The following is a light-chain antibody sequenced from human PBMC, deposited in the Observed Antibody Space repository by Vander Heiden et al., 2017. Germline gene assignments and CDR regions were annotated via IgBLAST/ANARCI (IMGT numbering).Light chain of an antibody. CDR1: RCRISSTS. V-gene: IGLV6-57*02. J-gene: IGLJ3*02. CDR3: QSYDSSNHWV. Sequence: NFMLTQPHSVSESPGKTVTISFTGSRCRISSTSGHWYQQHPGSASTTVIYEDNKRHHGGPDRCSCSIDCSSNSVALTISGRKTEDEDDYYCQSYDSSNHWVFGGGTKLTVL. CDR2: EDN.